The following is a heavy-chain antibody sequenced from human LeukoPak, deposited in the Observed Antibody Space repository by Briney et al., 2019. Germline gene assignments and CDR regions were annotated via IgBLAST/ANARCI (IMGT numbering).Heavy chain of an antibody. CDR1: GGSISGYY. J-gene: IGHJ4*02. CDR3: ARDRRTWGCGWYEFDY. CDR2: IYYSGST. V-gene: IGHV4-59*01. Sequence: PSETLSLTCTVSGGSISGYYWSWIRQPPGKGLEGIGYIYYSGSTNYNPSLKSRVTISVDTSKNQFSLKLSSVTAADTAVYYCARDRRTWGCGWYEFDYWGQGTLVTASS. D-gene: IGHD6-19*01.